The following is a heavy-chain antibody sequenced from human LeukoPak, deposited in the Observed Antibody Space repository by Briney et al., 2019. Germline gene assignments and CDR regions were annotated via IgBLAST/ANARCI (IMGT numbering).Heavy chain of an antibody. D-gene: IGHD2-2*01. CDR3: ARGGYCSSTSCFEFDY. CDR1: GYTFTSYY. V-gene: IGHV1-46*01. J-gene: IGHJ4*02. CDR2: INPSGGST. Sequence: ASVKVSCKASGYTFTSYYMHWVRQAPGQGLEWMGIINPSGGSTSYAQKFQGRVTMTRDPSTSTVYMELSSLRSEDTAVYYCARGGYCSSTSCFEFDYWGQGTLVTVSS.